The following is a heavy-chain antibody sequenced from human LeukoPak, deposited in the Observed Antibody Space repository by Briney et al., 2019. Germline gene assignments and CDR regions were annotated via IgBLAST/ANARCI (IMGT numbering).Heavy chain of an antibody. J-gene: IGHJ4*02. Sequence: PGGSLRLSCAASGFTFSSYGMYWVRQAPGKGLEWVAVIWYDGSNKFYADSVKGRFTISRDNSKNTLYLQMNSLRAEDTAVYYCAREDGSSWYFDYWGQGTLVTVSS. D-gene: IGHD6-13*01. V-gene: IGHV3-33*01. CDR2: IWYDGSNK. CDR3: AREDGSSWYFDY. CDR1: GFTFSSYG.